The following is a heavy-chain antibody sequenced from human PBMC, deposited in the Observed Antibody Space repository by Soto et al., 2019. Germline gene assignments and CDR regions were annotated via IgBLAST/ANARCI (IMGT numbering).Heavy chain of an antibody. D-gene: IGHD3-16*01. CDR3: SRSPEVGVRGAY. V-gene: IGHV3-21*01. CDR2: ITVGSSHI. J-gene: IGHJ4*02. CDR1: GFPFSAYN. Sequence: GGSLRLSCTGSGFPFSAYNINWVRQAPGKGLEWVSSITVGSSHIYQPNSMKGRFTISRDDAKNSVYLQIDSLRDEDTALYYCSRSPEVGVRGAYWGQGTLVTVSS.